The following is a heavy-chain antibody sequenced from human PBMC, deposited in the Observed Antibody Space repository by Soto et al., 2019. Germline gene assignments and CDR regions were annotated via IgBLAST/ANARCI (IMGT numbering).Heavy chain of an antibody. CDR1: GYTFPSYG. CDR3: ARLGPPVYCGGDCYYYYCYGMDV. D-gene: IGHD2-21*02. Sequence: GASVKVSCKASGYTFPSYGISWVRQAPGQGREWMGWISAYNGNTNYEQKLQGRVTMTTDTSTSTAYMELRSLRSDDTAVYYCARLGPPVYCGGDCYYYYCYGMDVWGQGTTVTVSS. CDR2: ISAYNGNT. V-gene: IGHV1-18*01. J-gene: IGHJ6*02.